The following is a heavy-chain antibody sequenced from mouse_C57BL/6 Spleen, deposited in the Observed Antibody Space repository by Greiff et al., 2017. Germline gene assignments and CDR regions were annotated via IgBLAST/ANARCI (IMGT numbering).Heavy chain of an antibody. D-gene: IGHD1-1*01. CDR3: ARGETYYGRSYRRGFDN. Sequence: VQLQQSGPELVKPGASVKIPCKASGYTFTDSNMDWVKQSHGTSLEWIGDINPNYGDTNYTQKFKGKAPLTVDKSSSTAYMELRILTSDDTAVYYWARGETYYGRSYRRGFDNGGQGTTLTVAS. V-gene: IGHV1-18*01. J-gene: IGHJ2*01. CDR2: INPNYGDT. CDR1: GYTFTDSN.